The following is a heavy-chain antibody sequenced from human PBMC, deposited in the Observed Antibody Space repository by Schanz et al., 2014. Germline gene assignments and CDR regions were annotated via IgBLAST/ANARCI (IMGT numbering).Heavy chain of an antibody. CDR2: ISFSGNTI. V-gene: IGHV3-48*01. J-gene: IGHJ6*02. CDR3: ATEGPRGTRHPINYYYAMDN. D-gene: IGHD6-6*01. CDR1: GLIFSTYT. Sequence: EVQLVDSGGGLVRPGGSLRLSCTTSGLIFSTYTLNWVRQAPGKGLEWISYISFSGNTIYYADSVKGRFTISRDNAKNSVFLQMNRLRAEDAAVYYGATEGPRGTRHPINYYYAMDNWGQGTKVTV.